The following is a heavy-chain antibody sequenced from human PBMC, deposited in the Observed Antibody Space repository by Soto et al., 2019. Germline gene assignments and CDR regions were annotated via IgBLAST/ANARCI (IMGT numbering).Heavy chain of an antibody. V-gene: IGHV3-23*01. CDR2: MSGSSSTT. D-gene: IGHD1-7*01. CDR1: GLTFSNYA. CDR3: AKNQERELPRVIDF. J-gene: IGHJ4*02. Sequence: EVRLLESGGGLVKPGGSLRLSCATSGLTFSNYAMSWVRQAPGGGLVWVSSMSGSSSTTYYADSVKGRFTISRDRSKNTLYLQMSSLRAEDTALYYCAKNQERELPRVIDFWGQGTLVTVSS.